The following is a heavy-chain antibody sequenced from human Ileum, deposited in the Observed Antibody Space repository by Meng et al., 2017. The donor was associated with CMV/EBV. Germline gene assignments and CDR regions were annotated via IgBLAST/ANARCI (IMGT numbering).Heavy chain of an antibody. V-gene: IGHV3-13*01. CDR2: IGKNGDT. J-gene: IGHJ4*02. D-gene: IGHD3-22*01. CDR3: AREAVDTPGNYDRPLES. Sequence: GESLKISCEASGVTFATSDTHWVRQTAVKGLEWVSCIGKNGDTYYSDSVRGRFNISRENAKNTLYCQKNNLRAGETAGYYCAREAVDTPGNYDRPLESWGQGTLVTVSS. CDR1: GVTFATSD.